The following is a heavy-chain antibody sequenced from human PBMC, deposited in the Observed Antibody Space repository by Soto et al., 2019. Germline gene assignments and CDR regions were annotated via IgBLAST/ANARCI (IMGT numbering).Heavy chain of an antibody. CDR3: ARVYPSDTRYGYVGNNWFDP. D-gene: IGHD5-18*01. CDR1: GYTFTSYY. V-gene: IGHV1-46*03. Sequence: GASVKVSCKASGYTFTSYYMHWVRQAPGQGLEWMGIINPSGGSTSYAQKFQGGVTMTRDTSTSTVYMELSSLRSEDTAVYYCARVYPSDTRYGYVGNNWFDPWGQGTLVTVSS. CDR2: INPSGGST. J-gene: IGHJ5*02.